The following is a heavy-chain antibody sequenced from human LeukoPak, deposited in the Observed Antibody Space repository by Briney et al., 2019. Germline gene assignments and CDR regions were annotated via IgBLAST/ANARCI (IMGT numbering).Heavy chain of an antibody. CDR3: ARDTAIQQNYYYYYMDV. CDR2: IFTSGSN. Sequence: SETLSLTCPVSGGSISSYYWSWIRQPAGKGLEWIGRIFTSGSNNYNPSLKSRVTISVDKSKNHFSLKLSSVTAADTAVYYCARDTAIQQNYYYYYMDVWGKGTTVTVSS. V-gene: IGHV4-4*07. D-gene: IGHD5-18*01. CDR1: GGSISSYY. J-gene: IGHJ6*03.